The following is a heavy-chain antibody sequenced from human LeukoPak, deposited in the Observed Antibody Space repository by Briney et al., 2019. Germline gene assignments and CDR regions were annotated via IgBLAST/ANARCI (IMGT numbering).Heavy chain of an antibody. CDR2: IYYTGST. CDR3: ARTHYSSSWSGDYYYMDV. D-gene: IGHD6-13*01. V-gene: IGHV4-59*08. Sequence: PSETLSLTCSVSGGSIGTYYWTWIRQPPGKGLEWIGYIYYTGSTNYNPSLKSRATMSVDTSKNQVSLKMTSVTVADTAVYYCARTHYSSSWSGDYYYMDVWGKGTTVTVSS. J-gene: IGHJ6*03. CDR1: GGSIGTYY.